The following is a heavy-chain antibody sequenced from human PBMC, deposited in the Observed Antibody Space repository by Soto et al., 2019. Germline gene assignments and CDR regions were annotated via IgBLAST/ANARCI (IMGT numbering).Heavy chain of an antibody. V-gene: IGHV1-69*01. D-gene: IGHD5-18*01. Sequence: QVQLVQSGAEVKKPGSSVKVSCKASGGTFSSYAISWVRQAPGQGLEWMGGIIPIFGTANYAQKFQGRVTITADESTSTAYMELSSLRSEDTAVYYCARERGKGDIAMVFYPKWFDPWGQGTLVTVSS. CDR3: ARERGKGDIAMVFYPKWFDP. CDR2: IIPIFGTA. CDR1: GGTFSSYA. J-gene: IGHJ5*02.